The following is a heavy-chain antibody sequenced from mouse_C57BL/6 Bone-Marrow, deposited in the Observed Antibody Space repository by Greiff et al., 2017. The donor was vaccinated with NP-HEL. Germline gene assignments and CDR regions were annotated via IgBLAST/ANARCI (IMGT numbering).Heavy chain of an antibody. CDR3: ARHSYYAISDAMDY. D-gene: IGHD1-1*01. CDR1: GFTFSSYG. CDR2: ISSGGSYT. V-gene: IGHV5-6*01. Sequence: EVKLMESGGDLVKPGGSLKLSCAASGFTFSSYGMSWVRQTPDKRLEWVATISSGGSYTYYPDSVKGRFTISRDNAKNTLYLQMSSLKSEDTAMYYSARHSYYAISDAMDYWGQGNSVTASS. J-gene: IGHJ4*01.